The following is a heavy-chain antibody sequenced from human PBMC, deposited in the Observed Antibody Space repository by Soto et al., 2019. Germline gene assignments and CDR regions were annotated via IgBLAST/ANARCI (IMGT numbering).Heavy chain of an antibody. CDR1: GYTFTSYA. J-gene: IGHJ6*02. V-gene: IGHV1-3*01. Sequence: ASVKVSCKASGYTFTSYAMHWVRQAPGHRLEWMGWINASNGNANYAQKFQGRVTITADESTSTAYMELSSLRSEDTAVYYCARVRDIDDPRENYYYYYGMDVWGQGTTVTVSS. CDR3: ARVRDIDDPRENYYYYYGMDV. CDR2: INASNGNA. D-gene: IGHD5-12*01.